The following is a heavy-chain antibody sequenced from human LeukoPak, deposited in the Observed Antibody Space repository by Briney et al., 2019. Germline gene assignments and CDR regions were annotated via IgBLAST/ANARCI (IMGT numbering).Heavy chain of an antibody. J-gene: IGHJ4*02. CDR3: ARGFPPYSSSSEEVDY. V-gene: IGHV1-8*01. D-gene: IGHD6-6*01. CDR1: GYTFTSYD. Sequence: ASVTVSCKASGYTFTSYDINWVQQAPGQGLEWMGWMNPNSGNTGYAQKFQGRVTMTRNTSISTAYMELSSLRSEDTAVYYCARGFPPYSSSSEEVDYWGQGTLVTVSS. CDR2: MNPNSGNT.